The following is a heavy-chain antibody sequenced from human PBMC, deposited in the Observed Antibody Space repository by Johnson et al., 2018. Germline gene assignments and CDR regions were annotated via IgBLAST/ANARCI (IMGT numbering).Heavy chain of an antibody. CDR1: GFTFGDYA. J-gene: IGHJ3*01. D-gene: IGHD2-15*01. V-gene: IGHV3-49*03. CDR2: IKSKTYGGTT. Sequence: VQLVESGGGLIQPGRSLRLSCTASGFTFGDYAMSWFRQAPGKGLEWVGFIKSKTYGGTTEYAASVKGRFTIERDDSESIAYLQMNSLKTEDTGVYYCTRGGYSPAVWGQGTMVTVSS. CDR3: TRGGYSPAV.